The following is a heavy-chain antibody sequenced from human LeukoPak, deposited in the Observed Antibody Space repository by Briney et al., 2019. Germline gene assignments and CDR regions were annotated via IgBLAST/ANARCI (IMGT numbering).Heavy chain of an antibody. CDR2: GSDSGGT. Sequence: SETLSLTCTVSGGSISSGGYYWSWIRQSPGKGLEWIGEGSDSGGTKYNPSLKSRVTISADRSKNQFSLHLNSVTAADTAVYHCAKNGQSGFSFDPWGQGTLVTVSS. J-gene: IGHJ5*02. D-gene: IGHD1-26*01. CDR1: GGSISSGGYY. CDR3: AKNGQSGFSFDP. V-gene: IGHV4-39*07.